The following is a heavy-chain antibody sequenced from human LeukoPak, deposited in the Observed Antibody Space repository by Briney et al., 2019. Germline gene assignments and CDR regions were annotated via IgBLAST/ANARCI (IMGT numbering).Heavy chain of an antibody. CDR2: ISSSSSYI. D-gene: IGHD3-22*01. J-gene: IGHJ4*02. V-gene: IGHV3-21*01. CDR1: GFTFSSYW. CDR3: ARDSVPYYYDSSGYYYYFDY. Sequence: GGSLRLSCAASGFTFSSYWMNWVRQAPGKGLEWVSSISSSSSYIYYADSVKGRFTISRDNAKNSLYLQMNSLRAEDTAVYYCARDSVPYYYDSSGYYYYFDYWGQGTLVTVSS.